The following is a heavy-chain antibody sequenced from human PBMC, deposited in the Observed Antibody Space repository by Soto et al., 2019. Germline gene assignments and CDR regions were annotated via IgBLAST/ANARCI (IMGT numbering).Heavy chain of an antibody. CDR3: ARASCSSTSCYALDYYYYGMDV. CDR1: GFTFSSYG. J-gene: IGHJ6*02. D-gene: IGHD2-2*01. CDR2: IWYDGSNK. V-gene: IGHV3-33*01. Sequence: QVQLVESGGGVVQPGRSLRLSCAASGFTFSSYGMHWVRQAPGKGLEWVAVIWYDGSNKYHADSVKGRFTISRDNSKNTLYLQMTSLRAEDTAVYYCARASCSSTSCYALDYYYYGMDVWGQGTTVTVSS.